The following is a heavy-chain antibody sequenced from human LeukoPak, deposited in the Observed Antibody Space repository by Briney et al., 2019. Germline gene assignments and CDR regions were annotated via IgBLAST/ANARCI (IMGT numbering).Heavy chain of an antibody. CDR1: VYTFTSYY. J-gene: IGHJ4*02. V-gene: IGHV1-46*01. Sequence: ASVKVSSTASVYTFTSYYMHWVRQAPGQGLEWIGIINPSGGSTSYAQKFQGRVTMTRDTSTSTVYMELSSLRSEDTAVYYCARSSITMIVVAYGFDYWGQGTLVTVSS. CDR3: ARSSITMIVVAYGFDY. D-gene: IGHD3-22*01. CDR2: INPSGGST.